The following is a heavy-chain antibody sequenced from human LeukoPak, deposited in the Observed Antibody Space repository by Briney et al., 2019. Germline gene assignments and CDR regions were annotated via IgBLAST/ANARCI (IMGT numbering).Heavy chain of an antibody. V-gene: IGHV3-21*01. CDR3: AREPYSSGWYS. Sequence: GGSLRLSCAASGFTFSSYSMNWVRQAPGKGLEWVSCISSNSSYIYYGDSVKGRFTISRDNDKNSLYLQMNSLRAEDTAVYYCAREPYSSGWYSWGQGTLVTVSS. CDR1: GFTFSSYS. D-gene: IGHD6-19*01. J-gene: IGHJ4*02. CDR2: ISSNSSYI.